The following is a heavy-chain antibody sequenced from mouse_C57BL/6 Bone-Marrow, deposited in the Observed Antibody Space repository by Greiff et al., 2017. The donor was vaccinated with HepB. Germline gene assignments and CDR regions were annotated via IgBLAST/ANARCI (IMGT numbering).Heavy chain of an antibody. V-gene: IGHV1-82*01. J-gene: IGHJ2*01. CDR3: ARPPLITTVVASFDY. Sequence: QVQLQQSGPELVKPGASVKISCKASGYAFSSSWMNWVKQRPGKGLEWIGRIYPGDGDTNYNGKFKGKATLTADKSSSTAYMQLSSLTSEDSAVYFCARPPLITTVVASFDYWGQGTTLTVSS. CDR2: IYPGDGDT. D-gene: IGHD1-1*01. CDR1: GYAFSSSW.